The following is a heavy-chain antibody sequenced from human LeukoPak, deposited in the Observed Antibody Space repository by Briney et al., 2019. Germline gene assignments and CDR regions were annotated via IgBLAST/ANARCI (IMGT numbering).Heavy chain of an antibody. Sequence: AASVKVSCKASGYTFTSYVMHWVRQAPGQRLEWMGRINAGNGNTKYSQEFQGRVTMTRDMSTSTVYMELRSLRSEDTAVYYCARDPVPYSGSQESYYYYYMDVWGKGTTVTVSS. J-gene: IGHJ6*03. CDR2: INAGNGNT. CDR1: GYTFTSYV. V-gene: IGHV1-3*03. D-gene: IGHD1-26*01. CDR3: ARDPVPYSGSQESYYYYYMDV.